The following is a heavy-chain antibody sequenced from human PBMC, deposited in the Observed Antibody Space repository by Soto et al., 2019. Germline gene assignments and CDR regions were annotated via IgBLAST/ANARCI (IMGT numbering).Heavy chain of an antibody. D-gene: IGHD3-22*01. V-gene: IGHV1-69*13. Sequence: SVKVSCKASGGTFSSYAISWVRQAPGQGLEWMGGIIPIFGTANYAQKFQGRVTITADESTSAAYMELSSLRSEDTAVYYCARPTGDYYDSSGPDAFDIWGQGTMVTVSS. CDR1: GGTFSSYA. CDR3: ARPTGDYYDSSGPDAFDI. J-gene: IGHJ3*02. CDR2: IIPIFGTA.